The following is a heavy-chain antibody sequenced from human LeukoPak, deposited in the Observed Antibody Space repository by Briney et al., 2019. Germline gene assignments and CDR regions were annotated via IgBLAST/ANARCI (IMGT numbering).Heavy chain of an antibody. Sequence: GGSLRLSCAASGFTFSTYGMHWVRQAPGKGLEWVSVIWYDGSNKYYADSVKGRFTISRDNSKNTLYLQMNSLRAEDTAAYYCATNQIMIREYYFEYWGQGTLVTVSS. V-gene: IGHV3-33*01. J-gene: IGHJ4*02. D-gene: IGHD3-16*01. CDR1: GFTFSTYG. CDR3: ATNQIMIREYYFEY. CDR2: IWYDGSNK.